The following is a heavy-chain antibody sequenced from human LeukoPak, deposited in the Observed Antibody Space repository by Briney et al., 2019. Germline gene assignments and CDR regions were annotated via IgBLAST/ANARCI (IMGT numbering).Heavy chain of an antibody. Sequence: SETLSLTCTVSGGSISSSSYYWGWIRQPPGKGLEWIGSIYYSGSTYYNPSLKSRVTISVDTSKNQFSLKLSSVSAADTAVYYCTRDDFGIKTDWEDYYYMDVWGKGTTVTVSS. CDR1: GGSISSSSYY. CDR3: TRDDFGIKTDWEDYYYMDV. D-gene: IGHD3-3*01. V-gene: IGHV4-39*07. CDR2: IYYSGST. J-gene: IGHJ6*03.